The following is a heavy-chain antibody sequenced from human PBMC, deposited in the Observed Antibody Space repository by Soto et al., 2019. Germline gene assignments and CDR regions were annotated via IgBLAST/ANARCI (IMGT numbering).Heavy chain of an antibody. V-gene: IGHV3-30*18. J-gene: IGHJ4*02. Sequence: PGGSLRLSCAASGFTFRSYGMHWVRQAPGEGLEWVAVISYDGSNKYYEDSVKGRFTISRDNSKNTLYLQMNSLRAEDTAVYYCAKDEYYYESSGYYYWGQGT. CDR1: GFTFRSYG. CDR3: AKDEYYYESSGYYY. CDR2: ISYDGSNK. D-gene: IGHD3-22*01.